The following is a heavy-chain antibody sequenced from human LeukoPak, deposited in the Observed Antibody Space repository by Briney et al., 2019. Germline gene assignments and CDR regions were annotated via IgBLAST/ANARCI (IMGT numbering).Heavy chain of an antibody. V-gene: IGHV4-59*01. D-gene: IGHD3-10*01. CDR2: IYYSGST. CDR1: GGSISSYY. Sequence: PSETLSLTCTVSGGSISSYYWSWLRQPPGKGLEWIGYIYYSGSTNYNPSLKSRVTISVDTSKNQFSLKLSSVTAADTAVYYCARDLVADEGSYNWFDPWGQGTLVTVSS. J-gene: IGHJ5*02. CDR3: ARDLVADEGSYNWFDP.